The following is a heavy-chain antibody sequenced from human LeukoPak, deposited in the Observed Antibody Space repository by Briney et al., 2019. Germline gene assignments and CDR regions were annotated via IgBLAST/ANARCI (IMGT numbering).Heavy chain of an antibody. D-gene: IGHD2-15*01. CDR3: ARGAWATRLGS. CDR2: IYESGTT. Sequence: PSETLALTCAVYGESLNSYYWSWVRQPPGEGLEWIGEIYESGTTEYNPSLKSRVTISMVPSKQQFSLSLSSVTAADTAVYYCARGAWATRLGSWGLGTPVIVSS. CDR1: GESLNSYY. V-gene: IGHV4-34*01. J-gene: IGHJ4*02.